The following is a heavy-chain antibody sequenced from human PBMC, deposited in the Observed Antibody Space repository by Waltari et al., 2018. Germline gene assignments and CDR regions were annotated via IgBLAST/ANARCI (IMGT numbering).Heavy chain of an antibody. D-gene: IGHD3-22*01. CDR2: IDPGGGRT. V-gene: IGHV1-46*01. Sequence: QVQLMQSGAEVKKPGASVKVSCKASGYTLTSNHMHWVRQAPGQGLEWMGIIDPGGGRTYHAQKCQGRVTMTRDTSTSTVYMELSSLRSEDTALYFCARERGYSSGPLDYWGQGTLVTVSS. J-gene: IGHJ4*02. CDR3: ARERGYSSGPLDY. CDR1: GYTLTSNH.